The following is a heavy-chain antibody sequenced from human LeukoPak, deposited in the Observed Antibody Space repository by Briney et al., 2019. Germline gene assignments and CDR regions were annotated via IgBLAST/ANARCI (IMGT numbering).Heavy chain of an antibody. CDR3: AELGITMIGGV. CDR2: IDKSGRSI. J-gene: IGHJ6*04. V-gene: IGHV3-48*03. D-gene: IGHD3-10*02. CDR1: GLTFSFYE. Sequence: GGSLRLSCAASGLTFSFYEVHWVRQAPGKGLEWVSSIDKSGRSINYADSVKGRFTISRDNAKNSLYLQMHSLRAEDTAVYYCAELGITMIGGVWGKGTTVTISS.